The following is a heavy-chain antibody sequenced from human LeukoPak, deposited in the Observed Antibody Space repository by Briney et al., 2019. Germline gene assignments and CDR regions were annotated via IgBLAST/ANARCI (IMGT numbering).Heavy chain of an antibody. CDR1: GFTFSSYE. Sequence: GGSLRLSRAASGFTFSSYEMHWVRQAPGKGLEWASYIRSSGSTKYYADSVKGRFTISRDNAKNSLYLQMNSLRAEDTAVHYCARSSSGYPFDYWGQGTLVTVSS. CDR3: ARSSSGYPFDY. CDR2: IRSSGSTK. V-gene: IGHV3-48*03. D-gene: IGHD3-22*01. J-gene: IGHJ4*02.